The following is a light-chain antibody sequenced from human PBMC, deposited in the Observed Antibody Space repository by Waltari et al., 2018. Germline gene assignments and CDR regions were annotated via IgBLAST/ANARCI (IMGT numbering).Light chain of an antibody. Sequence: EIVMTQSPATLSVSPGERATLSCRASQSVSSNLVWYQQKPGQAPRLLIYGASTRAAGIPARFSGSGSGTEFTLTISSLQSEDFAVYYCHQYNNWLWTFGQGP. CDR2: GAS. J-gene: IGKJ1*01. CDR3: HQYNNWLWT. V-gene: IGKV3-15*01. CDR1: QSVSSN.